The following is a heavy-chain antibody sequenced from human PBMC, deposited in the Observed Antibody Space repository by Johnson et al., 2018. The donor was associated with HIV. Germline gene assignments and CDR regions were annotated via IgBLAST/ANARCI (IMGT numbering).Heavy chain of an antibody. CDR2: IGTAGDT. J-gene: IGHJ3*02. V-gene: IGHV3-13*01. Sequence: VQLVESGGGLVQPGGSLRLSCAASGFTFSSYDMHWVRQATGKGLEWVSAIGTAGDTYYPGSVKGRFTISRENAKNSLYLQMNSLRAGDTAVYYCAREVGSWYSSSSGAFYIWGQGTMVTVSS. CDR1: GFTFSSYD. D-gene: IGHD6-6*01. CDR3: AREVGSWYSSSSGAFYI.